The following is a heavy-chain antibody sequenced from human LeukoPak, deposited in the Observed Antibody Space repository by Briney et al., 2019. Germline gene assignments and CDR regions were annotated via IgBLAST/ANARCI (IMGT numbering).Heavy chain of an antibody. CDR1: GFTFSSYE. CDR3: ARVITGSTYGQFDF. CDR2: ISSGSSTI. D-gene: IGHD5-18*01. Sequence: GGSLRLSCAASGFTFSSYEMSWVRQAPGKGLEWVSYISSGSSTIYYADSVKGRFTISRDNAKNSLYLQMNSLRAEDTAVYYCARVITGSTYGQFDFWGQGALATVSS. V-gene: IGHV3-48*03. J-gene: IGHJ4*02.